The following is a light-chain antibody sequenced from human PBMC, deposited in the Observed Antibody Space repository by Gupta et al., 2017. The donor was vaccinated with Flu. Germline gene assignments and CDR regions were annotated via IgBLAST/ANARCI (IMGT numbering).Light chain of an antibody. J-gene: IGLJ3*02. CDR1: SLRSYY. V-gene: IGLV3-19*01. CDR2: GEN. CDR3: YSRDSSGNHLV. Sequence: SSELPQAPAVSVALGQTVRITCQGDSLRSYYARWYQQKPGQAPVLVIYGENNRPSGIPDRFSGSSSGNTATLTITGAQAEDEADYYCYSRDSSGNHLVFGGGTKLTVL.